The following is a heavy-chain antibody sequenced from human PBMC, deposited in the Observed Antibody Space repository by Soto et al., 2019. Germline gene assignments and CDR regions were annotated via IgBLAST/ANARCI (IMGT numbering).Heavy chain of an antibody. Sequence: GGSLRLSCAASGFTFGSYAMSWVRQAPGKGLEWVSAISGSGGSTYYADSVKGRFTISRDNSKNTLYLQMNSLRAEDTAVYYCAKKTGTTTVVYTSGPTDYWGQGTLVTVSS. D-gene: IGHD1-1*01. V-gene: IGHV3-23*01. CDR2: ISGSGGST. CDR1: GFTFGSYA. CDR3: AKKTGTTTVVYTSGPTDY. J-gene: IGHJ4*02.